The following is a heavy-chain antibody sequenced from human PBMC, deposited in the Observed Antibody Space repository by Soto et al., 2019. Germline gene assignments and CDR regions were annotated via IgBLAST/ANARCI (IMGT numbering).Heavy chain of an antibody. V-gene: IGHV2-5*02. CDR2: IFWDDDK. Sequence: QITLKESGPTLVKPTQTLTLTCSFSGFSLSTRGVGVGWIRQPPGKALEWLALIFWDDDKWYSPSLRSRLTINENTSKNQMVLTMTNMNPVDTATYYCAHRSRGYAYYFDQWGQGNLVTVSS. CDR1: GFSLSTRGVG. J-gene: IGHJ4*02. CDR3: AHRSRGYAYYFDQ. D-gene: IGHD5-12*01.